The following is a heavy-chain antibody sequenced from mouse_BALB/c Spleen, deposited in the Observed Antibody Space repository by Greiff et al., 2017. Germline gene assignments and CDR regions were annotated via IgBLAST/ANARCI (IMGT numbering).Heavy chain of an antibody. CDR3: ARRDYGNYEYFDY. CDR1: GYSFTGYY. D-gene: IGHD2-1*01. CDR2: ISCYNGAT. J-gene: IGHJ2*01. Sequence: LVKTGASVKISCKASGYSFTGYYMHWVKQSHGKSLEWIGYISCYNGATSYNQKFKGKATFTVDTSSSTAYMQFNSLTSEDSAVYYCARRDYGNYEYFDYWGQGTTLTVSS. V-gene: IGHV1S34*01.